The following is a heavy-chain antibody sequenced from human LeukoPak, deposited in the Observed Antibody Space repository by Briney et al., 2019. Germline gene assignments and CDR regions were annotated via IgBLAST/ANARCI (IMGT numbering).Heavy chain of an antibody. CDR1: GYTFTTYG. V-gene: IGHV7-4-1*02. CDR2: INTKTGNP. D-gene: IGHD3-3*01. CDR3: ARVFGTTIFGIVSKYGNDY. J-gene: IGHJ4*02. Sequence: ASVKVSCKAPGYTFTTYGLSWVRQAPGQGLEWMGWINTKTGNPTYAQDFRGRFVFSLDTSGSTAYLQISSLKAEDTAVYYCARVFGTTIFGIVSKYGNDYWGQGTPVTVSS.